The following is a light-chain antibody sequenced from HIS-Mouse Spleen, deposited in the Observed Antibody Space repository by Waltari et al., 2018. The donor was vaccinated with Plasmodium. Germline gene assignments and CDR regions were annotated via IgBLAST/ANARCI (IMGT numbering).Light chain of an antibody. CDR3: SSYTSSSTLV. V-gene: IGLV2-14*01. CDR2: EVS. CDR1: SSDVGGYNY. J-gene: IGLJ1*01. Sequence: QSALTQPASVSGSPGQSITISCTGTSSDVGGYNYVSWYQQHPGKAPKLMIYEVSNRPSWVSNRCSGSKSGNTASLTISGLQAEDEADYYCSSYTSSSTLVFGTGTKVTVL.